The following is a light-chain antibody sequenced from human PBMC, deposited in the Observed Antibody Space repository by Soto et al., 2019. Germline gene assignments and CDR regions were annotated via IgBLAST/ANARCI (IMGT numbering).Light chain of an antibody. CDR1: QNVSSN. CDR3: QQYNNWPT. J-gene: IGKJ5*01. V-gene: IGKV3-15*01. Sequence: EIVLTQSPGTLPLSPGERSTLSCRASQNVSSNCLAWYQQSPGQAPRLLIYGASTRATGIPARFSGSGSGTEFTLTINSLQSEDFAVYYCQQYNNWPTFGQGTRLEIK. CDR2: GAS.